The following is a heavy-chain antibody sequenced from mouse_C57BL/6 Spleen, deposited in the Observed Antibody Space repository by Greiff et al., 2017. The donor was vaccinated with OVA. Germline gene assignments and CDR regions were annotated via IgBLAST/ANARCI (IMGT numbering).Heavy chain of an antibody. Sequence: QVQLQQSGPELVKPGASVKISCKASGYAFSSSWMNWVKQRPGKGLEWIGRIYPGDGDTNYNGKFKGKATLTADKSSSTAYMQLSSLTSEDSAVYFCARTTVVATPYYYAMDYWGQGTSVTVSS. J-gene: IGHJ4*01. V-gene: IGHV1-82*01. CDR2: IYPGDGDT. D-gene: IGHD1-1*01. CDR1: GYAFSSSW. CDR3: ARTTVVATPYYYAMDY.